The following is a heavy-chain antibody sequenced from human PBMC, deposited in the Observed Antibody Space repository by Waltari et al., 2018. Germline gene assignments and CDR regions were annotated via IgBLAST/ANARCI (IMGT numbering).Heavy chain of an antibody. D-gene: IGHD3-9*01. J-gene: IGHJ5*02. CDR1: GFNFGGFA. Sequence: QLVESGGGSIQAGGSLTLSCTTSGFNFGGFALSWFCQGPGKGLEWVGFIRSKTYGETREYAATVKRRFTISRDDSKGIAYLQMNNLKVEDTAVYYCSREQNFEIINWFDPWGPGTLVTVSS. V-gene: IGHV3-49*03. CDR3: SREQNFEIINWFDP. CDR2: IRSKTYGETR.